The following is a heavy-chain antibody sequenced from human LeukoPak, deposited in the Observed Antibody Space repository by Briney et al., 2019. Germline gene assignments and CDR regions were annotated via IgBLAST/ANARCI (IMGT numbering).Heavy chain of an antibody. CDR2: ISYDGSNK. J-gene: IGHJ6*02. V-gene: IGHV3-30-3*01. D-gene: IGHD3-10*01. Sequence: SGGSLRLSCAASGFIFSSYAMHWVRQAPGKGLEWVAVISYDGSNKYYADSVKGRFTISRDNSKNTLYLQMNSLRAEDTAVYYCARVDGHDGSGSLDYYGMDVWGQGTTVTVSS. CDR3: ARVDGHDGSGSLDYYGMDV. CDR1: GFIFSSYA.